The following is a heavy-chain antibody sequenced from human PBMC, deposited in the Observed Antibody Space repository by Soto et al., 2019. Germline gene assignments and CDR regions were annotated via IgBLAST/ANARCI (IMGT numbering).Heavy chain of an antibody. CDR1: GFTFSSYG. CDR2: IWYDGSNK. D-gene: IGHD3-9*01. CDR3: ARDILTGYSFYGMDV. Sequence: PGGSLRLSCAASGFTFSSYGMHWVRQAPCKGLEWVAVIWYDGSNKYYADSVKGRFTISRDNSKNTLYLQMNSLRAEDTAVYYCARDILTGYSFYGMDVWGQGTTVTVSS. V-gene: IGHV3-33*01. J-gene: IGHJ6*02.